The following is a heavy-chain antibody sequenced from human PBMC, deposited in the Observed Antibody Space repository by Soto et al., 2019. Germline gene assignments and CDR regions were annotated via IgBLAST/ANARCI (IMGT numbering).Heavy chain of an antibody. V-gene: IGHV4-31*03. Sequence: PSETLSLTCTVSGGSLNSVVYYWNWIRQHPGKGLEWVGHIYYSGSTYYNPSLKSRVTISVDTSKNQFSLKLSSVTAADTAVHYCARDPNPAYSYGAPYYYYGMDVWGQGTTVTVSS. D-gene: IGHD5-18*01. CDR2: IYYSGST. J-gene: IGHJ6*02. CDR1: GGSLNSVVYY. CDR3: ARDPNPAYSYGAPYYYYGMDV.